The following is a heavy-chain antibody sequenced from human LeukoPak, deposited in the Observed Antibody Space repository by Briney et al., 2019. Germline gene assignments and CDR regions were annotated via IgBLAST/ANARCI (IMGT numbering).Heavy chain of an antibody. Sequence: PGGSLRLSCAASGFTFSNAWMSWVRRAPGKGLEGVGRIKSKTDGGTTDYAAPVKGRFTISRDDSKNTLYLQMNSLKTEDTAVYYCTTPPVEQWLYYYYYGMDVWGQGTTVTVSS. CDR2: IKSKTDGGTT. D-gene: IGHD6-19*01. CDR1: GFTFSNAW. V-gene: IGHV3-15*01. J-gene: IGHJ6*02. CDR3: TTPPVEQWLYYYYYGMDV.